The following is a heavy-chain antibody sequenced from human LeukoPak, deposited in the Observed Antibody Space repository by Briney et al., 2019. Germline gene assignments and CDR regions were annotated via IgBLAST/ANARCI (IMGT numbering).Heavy chain of an antibody. V-gene: IGHV3-66*01. CDR1: GFTVNRSY. Sequence: PGGSLRLSCAASGFTVNRSYMNWVRQAPGKGLDWVSVIYSGGSTNYADSVKGRFTISRDNSKNMVYLQMNSLRDEDTAVYYCARAFGLTDYWGQGTLVTVSS. J-gene: IGHJ4*02. CDR3: ARAFGLTDY. D-gene: IGHD3/OR15-3a*01. CDR2: IYSGGST.